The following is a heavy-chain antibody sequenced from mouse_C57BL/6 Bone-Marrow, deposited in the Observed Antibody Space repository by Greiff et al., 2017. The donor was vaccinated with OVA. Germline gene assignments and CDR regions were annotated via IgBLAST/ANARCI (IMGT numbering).Heavy chain of an antibody. CDR3: AKTLLWLRREDYYAMDY. CDR1: GFSLTSYG. J-gene: IGHJ4*01. D-gene: IGHD2-2*01. Sequence: VQLKESGPGLVQPSQSLSITCTVSGFSLTSYGVHWVRQSPGKGLEWLGVIWRGGSTDYNAAFMSRLSITKDNSKSQVFFKMNSLQADDTAIYYCAKTLLWLRREDYYAMDYWGQGTSVTVSS. V-gene: IGHV2-5*01. CDR2: IWRGGST.